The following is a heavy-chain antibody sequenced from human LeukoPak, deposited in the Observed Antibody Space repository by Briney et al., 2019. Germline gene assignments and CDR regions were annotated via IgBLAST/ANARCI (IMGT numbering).Heavy chain of an antibody. CDR3: AREENSSGWYGPTDY. J-gene: IGHJ4*02. CDR1: GGTFSSYA. Sequence: ASVKVSCKASGGTFSSYAIIWVRQAPGQGLEWMGRIIPILGIANYAQKFQGRVTITADKSTSTAYMELSSLRSEDTAVYYCAREENSSGWYGPTDYWGQGTLVTVSS. D-gene: IGHD6-19*01. CDR2: IIPILGIA. V-gene: IGHV1-69*04.